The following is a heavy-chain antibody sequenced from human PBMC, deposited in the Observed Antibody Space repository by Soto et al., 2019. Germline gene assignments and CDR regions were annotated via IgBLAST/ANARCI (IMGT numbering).Heavy chain of an antibody. Sequence: GGSLRLSCAASGFTFSSYGMHWVRQAPGKGLEWVAVIWYDGSNKYYADSVKGRFTISRDNSKNTLYLQMNSLRAEDTAVYYCARDAVALSRISYYYGMDVWGQGTTVTVSS. CDR2: IWYDGSNK. CDR1: GFTFSSYG. J-gene: IGHJ6*02. V-gene: IGHV3-33*01. CDR3: ARDAVALSRISYYYGMDV. D-gene: IGHD3-3*01.